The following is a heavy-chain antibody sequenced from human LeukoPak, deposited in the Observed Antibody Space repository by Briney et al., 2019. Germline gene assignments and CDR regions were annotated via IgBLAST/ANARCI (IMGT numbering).Heavy chain of an antibody. D-gene: IGHD6-19*01. V-gene: IGHV4-59*08. Sequence: SETLSLTCTVSGGSISSYYWSWIRQPPGKGLEWIGYMYQRGSSNYNPSLRSRVTMSVDTYKNQFSLRLSSVTAADTAVYYCARTGHSSGWYYFDYWGQGTLVTVS. CDR1: GGSISSYY. J-gene: IGHJ4*02. CDR3: ARTGHSSGWYYFDY. CDR2: MYQRGSS.